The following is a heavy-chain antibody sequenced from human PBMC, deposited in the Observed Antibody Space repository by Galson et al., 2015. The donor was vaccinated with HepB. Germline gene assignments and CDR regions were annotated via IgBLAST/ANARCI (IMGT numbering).Heavy chain of an antibody. CDR1: GFIFSTYG. J-gene: IGHJ4*02. D-gene: IGHD1-26*01. V-gene: IGHV3-23*01. CDR3: AKDMATLVGAHDY. CDR2: ISGSGGST. Sequence: SLRLSCAASGFIFSTYGMSWVRQAPGRGLEWVSGISGSGGSTYYADSVEGRFTISRDNSKNTLYLQMNSLRAEDTAIYYCAKDMATLVGAHDYWGQGTLVIVSS.